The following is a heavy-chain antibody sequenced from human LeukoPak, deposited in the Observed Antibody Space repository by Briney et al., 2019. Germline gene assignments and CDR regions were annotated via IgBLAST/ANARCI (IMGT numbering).Heavy chain of an antibody. J-gene: IGHJ3*02. CDR3: ARDPNGDYIGAFDM. D-gene: IGHD4-17*01. V-gene: IGHV3-23*01. CDR2: IRGGGGSA. Sequence: PGGSLRLSCTAFGFTFSAYAMMWVRQAPGKGPEWVSAIRGGGGSAFYADSVKGRFTISRDNSKYTLFLQMNSLRAEDTAVYYCARDPNGDYIGAFDMWGPGTMVTVSS. CDR1: GFTFSAYA.